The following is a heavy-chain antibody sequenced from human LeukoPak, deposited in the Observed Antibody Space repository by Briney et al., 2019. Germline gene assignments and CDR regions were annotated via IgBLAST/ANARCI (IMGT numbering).Heavy chain of an antibody. J-gene: IGHJ3*02. Sequence: GGSLPLSCAVSGFTVTDNYMSWVRQAPGKGLEGVSSISSSSSSYIYYADSVKGRFTISRDNAKNSLYLQMNSLRAEDTAVYYCARGVVVARGAFDIWGQGTMVTVSS. CDR3: ARGVVVARGAFDI. CDR1: GFTVTDNY. CDR2: ISSSSSSYI. V-gene: IGHV3-21*01. D-gene: IGHD2-15*01.